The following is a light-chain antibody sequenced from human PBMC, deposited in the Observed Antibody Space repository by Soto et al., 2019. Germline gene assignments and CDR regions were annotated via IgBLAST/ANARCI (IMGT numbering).Light chain of an antibody. V-gene: IGKV3-15*01. CDR2: GAS. CDR1: QSVSSS. Sequence: EMVMTQSPATLSVSPGERATLSCRASQSVSSSLAWYHQKPGQAPRLLLYGASTRATGIPARFSGSGSGTEFTLTISSLQSEDFAVYYCQQYYNWPYTFGQGTKLEI. J-gene: IGKJ2*01. CDR3: QQYYNWPYT.